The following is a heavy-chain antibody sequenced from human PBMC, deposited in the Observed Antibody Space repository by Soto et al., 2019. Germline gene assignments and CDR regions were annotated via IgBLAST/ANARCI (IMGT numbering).Heavy chain of an antibody. CDR1: GFTFSSYA. D-gene: IGHD1-26*01. Sequence: SMRLSCAASGFTFSSYAMHWVRQAPGKGLEWVAVISYDGSNKYYADSVKGRFTISRDNSKNTLYLQMNSLRAEDTAVYYCARGTLIYSAGATTYAAFDIWGQGTMVTVSS. CDR3: ARGTLIYSAGATTYAAFDI. CDR2: ISYDGSNK. J-gene: IGHJ3*02. V-gene: IGHV3-30-3*01.